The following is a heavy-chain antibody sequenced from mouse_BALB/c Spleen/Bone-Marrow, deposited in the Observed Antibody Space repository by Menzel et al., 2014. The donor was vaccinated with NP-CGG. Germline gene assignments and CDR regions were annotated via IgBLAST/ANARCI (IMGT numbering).Heavy chain of an antibody. V-gene: IGHV14-3*02. J-gene: IGHJ3*01. CDR2: IDPANVNT. Sequence: EVKLMESGAELVKPGASVKLSCTASDFNIKDAYMHWVKQRPEQGLEWIGRIDPANVNTKYDTKFQGKATITADTSSNTAYLLLSSLTSEDTAVYYCAVYYYGRSLFAYWGQGTLVTVSA. D-gene: IGHD1-1*01. CDR3: AVYYYGRSLFAY. CDR1: DFNIKDAY.